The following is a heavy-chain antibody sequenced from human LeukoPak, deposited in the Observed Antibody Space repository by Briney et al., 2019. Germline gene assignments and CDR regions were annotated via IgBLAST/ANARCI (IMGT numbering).Heavy chain of an antibody. D-gene: IGHD3-22*01. CDR3: ARAGYYDSSGYYIGY. Sequence: GGSLRLSCAASGFTFSSYAMSRVRQAPGKGLEWVSAISGSGGSTYFADSVKGRFTISRDNSKNTLYLQMNSLRAEDTAVYYCARAGYYDSSGYYIGYWGQGTLVTVSS. CDR2: ISGSGGST. V-gene: IGHV3-23*01. J-gene: IGHJ4*02. CDR1: GFTFSSYA.